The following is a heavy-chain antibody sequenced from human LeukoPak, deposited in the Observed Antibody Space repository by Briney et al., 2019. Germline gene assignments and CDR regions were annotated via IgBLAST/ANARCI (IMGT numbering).Heavy chain of an antibody. J-gene: IGHJ4*02. CDR2: IYSGDNT. D-gene: IGHD2-2*01. CDR1: GFAISTNY. V-gene: IGHV3-53*01. CDR3: ARGQCSSPSCRYFDY. Sequence: GGSLRLSCAASGFAISTNYMSWVRQAPGKGLEWVSVIYSGDNTYYSDSVKGRFTISRDNSKNTLYLQMNSLRAEDTAVYYCARGQCSSPSCRYFDYWGQGTLVTVSS.